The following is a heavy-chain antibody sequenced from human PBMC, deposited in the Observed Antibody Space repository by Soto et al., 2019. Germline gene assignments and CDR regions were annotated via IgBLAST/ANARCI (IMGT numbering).Heavy chain of an antibody. D-gene: IGHD3-10*01. V-gene: IGHV1-2*02. J-gene: IGHJ6*02. CDR1: GYTFTGYY. CDR2: INPNSGGT. Sequence: ASVKVSCKASGYTFTGYYMHWVRQAPGQGLEWMGWINPNSGGTNYAQKFQGRVTMTRDTSISTAYMELSRLRSDDTAVYYCARGGNWVRGVIRYYYYGMDVWGQGTTVIVSS. CDR3: ARGGNWVRGVIRYYYYGMDV.